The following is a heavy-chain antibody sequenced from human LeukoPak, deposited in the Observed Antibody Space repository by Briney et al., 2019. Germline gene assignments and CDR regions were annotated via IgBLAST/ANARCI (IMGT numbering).Heavy chain of an antibody. CDR2: ISSNGGST. V-gene: IGHV3-64*01. D-gene: IGHD2-15*01. Sequence: GGSLRLSCAASGFTFSSYAMHWVRQAPGKGLEYVSAISSNGGSTYYANSVKGRFTISRDNSKNTLYLQMGSLRAEDMAVYYCARMVVAYYYDYWGQGTLVTVSS. CDR3: ARMVVAYYYDY. CDR1: GFTFSSYA. J-gene: IGHJ4*02.